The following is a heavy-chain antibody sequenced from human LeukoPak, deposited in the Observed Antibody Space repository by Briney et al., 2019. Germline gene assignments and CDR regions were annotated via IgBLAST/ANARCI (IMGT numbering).Heavy chain of an antibody. J-gene: IGHJ4*02. CDR1: GFTISSYG. Sequence: GGSLRLSCVVSGFTISSYGMHWVRQAPGKGLEWVAFIRYDGSYKKYADSVKGRFTISRDNSKNTLYLQMNSLRAEDTAVYYCARAIVGRDGYNYFDYWGQGTLVTVSS. V-gene: IGHV3-30*02. D-gene: IGHD5-24*01. CDR2: IRYDGSYK. CDR3: ARAIVGRDGYNYFDY.